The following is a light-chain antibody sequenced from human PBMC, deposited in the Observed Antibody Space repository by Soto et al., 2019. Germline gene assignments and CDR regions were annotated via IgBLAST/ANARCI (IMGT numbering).Light chain of an antibody. CDR3: QQYGSSPYT. V-gene: IGKV3-20*01. CDR2: DAS. J-gene: IGKJ2*01. Sequence: EIVLTQSPGTLSLSPGERATLSCRASQSVGSNFLAWYQQKPGQAPRLLIYDASRRATGIPDRFSGSGSGTDFTLTIRRLEPEDFAMYYCQQYGSSPYTFGPGTKLEIK. CDR1: QSVGSNF.